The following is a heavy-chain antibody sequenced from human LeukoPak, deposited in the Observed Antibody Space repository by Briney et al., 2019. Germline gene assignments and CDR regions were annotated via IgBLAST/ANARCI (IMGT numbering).Heavy chain of an antibody. D-gene: IGHD7-27*01. CDR2: IFQSGTT. CDR3: ARDSWGRFDY. Sequence: SETLSLTCTVSGDSITTYYWSWVRQPPGKVLEWIGYIFQSGTTKYNPSLKSRVTILSDVSKNQFSLNLTSVTAADTAVYYCARDSWGRFDYWGQGTLVAVSS. J-gene: IGHJ4*02. CDR1: GDSITTYY. V-gene: IGHV4-59*01.